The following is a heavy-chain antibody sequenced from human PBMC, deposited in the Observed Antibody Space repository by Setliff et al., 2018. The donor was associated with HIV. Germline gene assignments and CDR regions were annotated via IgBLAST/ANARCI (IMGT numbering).Heavy chain of an antibody. D-gene: IGHD3-3*01. V-gene: IGHV1-46*01. CDR3: ARDADYDFWSGYPHYFDC. CDR2: INPSGDNT. CDR1: GYTFSSYY. J-gene: IGHJ4*02. Sequence: ASVKVSCKASGYTFSSYYMHWVRQAPGQGLEWMGIINPSGDNTNYALKFQGRVTMTRDTSTSTVYMELSSLRSEDTAVYYCARDADYDFWSGYPHYFDCWGQGTLVTVSS.